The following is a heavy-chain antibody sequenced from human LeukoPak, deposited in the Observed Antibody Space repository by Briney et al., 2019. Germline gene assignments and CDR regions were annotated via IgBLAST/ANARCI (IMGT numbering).Heavy chain of an antibody. Sequence: GGSLRLSCAASGFTFSSYWMSWVRQAPGKGLEWVANIKQDGSEKYYVDSVKGRFTISRDNAKNSLYLQMNSLRAEDTAVYYCAREQVVVVPAHDAFDIWGQGTMVTVSS. CDR3: AREQVVVVPAHDAFDI. D-gene: IGHD2-2*01. J-gene: IGHJ3*02. CDR2: IKQDGSEK. CDR1: GFTFSSYW. V-gene: IGHV3-7*01.